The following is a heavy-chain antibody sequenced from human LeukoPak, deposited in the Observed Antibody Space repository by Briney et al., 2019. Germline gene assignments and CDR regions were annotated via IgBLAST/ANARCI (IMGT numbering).Heavy chain of an antibody. V-gene: IGHV3-74*01. J-gene: IGHJ4*02. Sequence: GGSLRLSCAASGFTFSNYWMHWVRQAPGKGLVWVSRINSDGSSTSYADSVKGRFTISRDNAKNTLYLQMNSLRAEDTAVYYCARVAAALGNYFDYWGQGTLVTVSS. CDR3: ARVAAALGNYFDY. CDR1: GFTFSNYW. CDR2: INSDGSST. D-gene: IGHD6-13*01.